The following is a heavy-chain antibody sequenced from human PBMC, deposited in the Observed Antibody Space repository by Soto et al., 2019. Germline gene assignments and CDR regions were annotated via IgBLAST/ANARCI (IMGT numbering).Heavy chain of an antibody. J-gene: IGHJ6*02. CDR2: IRSKANSCET. Sequence: GGSLRLSCAASGFTFSGSAMHWVRQASGKGLEWVGRIRSKANSCETAYAASVKGRFTISRDDSKNTAYLQMNSLKTEDTAVYYCTRQSVDCYYYGMDVWGQVTTVTVSS. V-gene: IGHV3-73*01. CDR3: TRQSVDCYYYGMDV. CDR1: GFTFSGSA.